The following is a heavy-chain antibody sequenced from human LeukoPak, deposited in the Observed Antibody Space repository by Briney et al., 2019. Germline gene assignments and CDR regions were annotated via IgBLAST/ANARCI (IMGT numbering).Heavy chain of an antibody. CDR3: ASSRDGYNWAY. CDR1: GYTFTSYA. D-gene: IGHD5-24*01. Sequence: GASVKVSCKASGYTFTSYAMNWVRQAPGQGLEWMGGIIPIFGTANYAQKFQGRVTITADESTSTAYMELSSLRSEDTAVYYCASSRDGYNWAYWGQGTLVTVSS. V-gene: IGHV1-69*13. J-gene: IGHJ4*02. CDR2: IIPIFGTA.